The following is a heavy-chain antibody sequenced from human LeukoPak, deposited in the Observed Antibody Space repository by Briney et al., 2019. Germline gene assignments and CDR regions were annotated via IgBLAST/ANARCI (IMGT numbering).Heavy chain of an antibody. D-gene: IGHD3-16*02. J-gene: IGHJ6*03. Sequence: PSETLSLICTVSGGSIGTYYWSWIRQSPGKGLEWIGYIYVTGSTRYNPYLQSRVTISVDTSRNQFFLKMSSVTAADTAVYYCARHIGGGIEDMDVWGKGTKVTVSS. CDR1: GGSIGTYY. CDR3: ARHIGGGIEDMDV. V-gene: IGHV4-59*08. CDR2: IYVTGST.